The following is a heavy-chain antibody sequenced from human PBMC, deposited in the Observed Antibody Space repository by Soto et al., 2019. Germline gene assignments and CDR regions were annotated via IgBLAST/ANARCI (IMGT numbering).Heavy chain of an antibody. Sequence: QVQLQESGPGLVKPSQTLSLTCTVSGGSISSGTYHWTWIRQHPEKGLEWIGYIYYSGSTYYNPPLKSPVTISVDTSKNQFSLRLSSVTAADTAVYYCAREMNYYDTSGDSYFDYWGQGTLVTVSS. CDR2: IYYSGST. CDR1: GGSISSGTYH. D-gene: IGHD3-22*01. V-gene: IGHV4-31*01. CDR3: AREMNYYDTSGDSYFDY. J-gene: IGHJ4*02.